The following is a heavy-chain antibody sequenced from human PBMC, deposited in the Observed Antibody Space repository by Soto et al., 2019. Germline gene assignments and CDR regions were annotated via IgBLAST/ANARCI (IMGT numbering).Heavy chain of an antibody. J-gene: IGHJ4*02. CDR2: IIPIFGTA. CDR1: GYTFTGYY. CDR3: ARGWYSGYDFSFPYYFDY. D-gene: IGHD5-12*01. V-gene: IGHV1-69*13. Sequence: SVEVSCKASGYTFTGYYMHWVRQAPGQGLEWMGGIIPIFGTANYAQKFQGRVTITADESTSTAYMELSSLRSEDTAVYYCARGWYSGYDFSFPYYFDYWGQGTLVTVSS.